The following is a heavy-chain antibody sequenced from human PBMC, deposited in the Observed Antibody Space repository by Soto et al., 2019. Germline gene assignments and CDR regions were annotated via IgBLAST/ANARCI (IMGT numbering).Heavy chain of an antibody. CDR3: AKGLVGTKFKFDY. CDR2: ISGSGGST. CDR1: GFTFSSYA. Sequence: GGSLRLSCAASGFTFSSYAMGWVRQAPGKGLEWVSSISGSGGSTYHADSVKGRFTISRDNSKNTMYLQMNSLRAEDTAVYYCAKGLVGTKFKFDYWGQGTLVTVSS. D-gene: IGHD1-26*01. J-gene: IGHJ4*02. V-gene: IGHV3-23*01.